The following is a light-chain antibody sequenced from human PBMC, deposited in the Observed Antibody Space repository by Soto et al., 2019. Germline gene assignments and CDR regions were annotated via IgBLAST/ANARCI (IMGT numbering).Light chain of an antibody. V-gene: IGKV3-11*01. CDR1: QNINTH. J-gene: IGKJ4*01. CDR3: LQRSNWLT. CDR2: EAS. Sequence: EIVLTQSPATLSLSPGERATLSCRASQNINTHLAWYQQRPGQVPRLLIYEASNRATGIPARFSGSGSGTDFTLTISSLEPEDFVVYYCLQRSNWLTFGGGTKVDIK.